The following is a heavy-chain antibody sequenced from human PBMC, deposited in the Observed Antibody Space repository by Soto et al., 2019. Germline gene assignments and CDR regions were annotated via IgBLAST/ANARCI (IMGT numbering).Heavy chain of an antibody. CDR1: GYTFTSYA. CDR3: ASVSVALASYSMFDP. J-gene: IGHJ5*02. V-gene: IGHV1-3*01. D-gene: IGHD4-4*01. Sequence: ASVKVSCKASGYTFTSYAMHWVRQAPGQRLEWMGWINAGNGNTKYSQKFQGRVTITRDTSASTAYMELSSLRSEDTAVYYCASVSVALASYSMFDPWGQGTLVTVSS. CDR2: INAGNGNT.